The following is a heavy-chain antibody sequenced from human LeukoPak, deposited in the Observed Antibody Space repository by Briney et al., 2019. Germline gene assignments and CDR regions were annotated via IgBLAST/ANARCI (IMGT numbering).Heavy chain of an antibody. J-gene: IGHJ4*02. V-gene: IGHV3-30*18. CDR1: GFTFSSYG. CDR2: ISYDGSNK. CDR3: AKDRGARVRSIDY. Sequence: GRSLRLSCAASGFTFSSYGMHWVRQAPGKGLEWVAVISYDGSNKYYADSVMGRFTISRDNSKNTLYLQMNSLRAEDTAVYYCAKDRGARVRSIDYWGQGTLVTVSS. D-gene: IGHD4-17*01.